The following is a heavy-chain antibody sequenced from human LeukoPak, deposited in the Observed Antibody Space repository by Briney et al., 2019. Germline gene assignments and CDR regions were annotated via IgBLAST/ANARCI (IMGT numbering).Heavy chain of an antibody. CDR2: ISNSGGTT. D-gene: IGHD3-22*01. V-gene: IGHV3-23*01. Sequence: GGSLRLSCAASGFTFSSYAVTWVRQAPGKGLEWVSTISNSGGTTYYADSVKGRFTISRDNAKNSLYLQMNSLRAEDTALYYCAKDFSSGYYYFDYWGQGTLVTVSS. J-gene: IGHJ4*02. CDR1: GFTFSSYA. CDR3: AKDFSSGYYYFDY.